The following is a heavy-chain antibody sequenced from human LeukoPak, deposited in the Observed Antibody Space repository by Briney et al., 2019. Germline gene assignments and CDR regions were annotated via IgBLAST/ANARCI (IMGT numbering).Heavy chain of an antibody. V-gene: IGHV1-46*01. D-gene: IGHD4-17*01. Sequence: ASVKVSCKASGYTFTSYDINWVRQATGQGLEWMGIINPSGGSTSYAQKFQGRVTMTRDTSTSTVYMELSSLRSEDTAVYYCARVNLLYGDYVGLDYWGQGTLVTVSS. CDR3: ARVNLLYGDYVGLDY. CDR2: INPSGGST. J-gene: IGHJ4*02. CDR1: GYTFTSYD.